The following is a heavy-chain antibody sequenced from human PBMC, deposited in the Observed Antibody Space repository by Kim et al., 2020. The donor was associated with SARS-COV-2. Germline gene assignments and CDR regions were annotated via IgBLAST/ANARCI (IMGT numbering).Heavy chain of an antibody. CDR2: IIPIFGTA. D-gene: IGHD4-4*01. J-gene: IGHJ6*02. CDR3: ARDSLLKTYRGYYYYGMDV. V-gene: IGHV1-69*13. Sequence: SVKVSCKASGGTFSSYAISWVRQAPGQGLEWMGGIIPIFGTANYAQKFQGRVTITADESTSTAYMELSSLRSEDTAVYYCARDSLLKTYRGYYYYGMDVWGQGTTVTVSS. CDR1: GGTFSSYA.